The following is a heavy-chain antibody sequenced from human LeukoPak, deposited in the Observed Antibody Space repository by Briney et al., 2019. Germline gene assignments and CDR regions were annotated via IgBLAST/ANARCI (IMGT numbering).Heavy chain of an antibody. Sequence: SETLSLTCAVYGGSFSGYYWSWIRQPPGKGLEWIGEINHSGSTNYNPSLKSRVTISVDTSKNQFSLKLSSVTAADTAVYYCTRDRGYYDSSGNDYWGQGTLVTVSS. V-gene: IGHV4-34*01. J-gene: IGHJ4*02. CDR2: INHSGST. D-gene: IGHD3-22*01. CDR3: TRDRGYYDSSGNDY. CDR1: GGSFSGYY.